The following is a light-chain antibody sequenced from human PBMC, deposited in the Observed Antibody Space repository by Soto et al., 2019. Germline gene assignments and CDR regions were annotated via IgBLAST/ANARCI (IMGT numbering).Light chain of an antibody. CDR1: SSDVGGYNY. V-gene: IGLV2-14*01. CDR2: EVS. J-gene: IGLJ2*01. CDR3: SSYTCSSTPSEV. Sequence: QSVLTQPASVSGSPGQSITISCTATSSDVGGYNYVSWYQQQPGKAPKVMIYEVSNRPSGVSKRFSGSKSGNTASLTISGLQAEDEADYDCSSYTCSSTPSEVFGGGTQLTVL.